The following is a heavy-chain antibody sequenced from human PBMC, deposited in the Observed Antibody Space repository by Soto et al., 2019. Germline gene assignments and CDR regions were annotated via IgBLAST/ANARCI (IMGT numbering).Heavy chain of an antibody. CDR3: ARDHRAATNFWSGYFGNYYYGMDV. D-gene: IGHD3-3*01. V-gene: IGHV1-18*04. CDR1: GYTFTSYG. J-gene: IGHJ6*02. CDR2: ISAYNGNT. Sequence: GASAKVSCKASGYTFTSYGISWVRQAPGQGLEWMGWISAYNGNTNYAQKLQGRVTMTTDTSTSTAYMELRSLRSDDTAVYYCARDHRAATNFWSGYFGNYYYGMDVWGQGTTVTVSS.